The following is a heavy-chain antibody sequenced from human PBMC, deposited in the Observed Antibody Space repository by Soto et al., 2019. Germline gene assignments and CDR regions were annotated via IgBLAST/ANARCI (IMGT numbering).Heavy chain of an antibody. CDR3: ARDPHEFWSPYFFDP. CDR1: GFAFDTYG. J-gene: IGHJ5*02. V-gene: IGHV1-18*01. CDR2: ISGHNGET. D-gene: IGHD3-3*01. Sequence: GASVKVSCKASGFAFDTYGFSWVRQAPGQRFEWMGWISGHNGETKYAQKFRGRVSMATDTSTSTAYMELRSLTSDDTAVYYCARDPHEFWSPYFFDPWGQGTLVTVSS.